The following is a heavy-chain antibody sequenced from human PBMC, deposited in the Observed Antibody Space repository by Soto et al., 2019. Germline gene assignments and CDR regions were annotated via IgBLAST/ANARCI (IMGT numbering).Heavy chain of an antibody. J-gene: IGHJ6*02. CDR1: GYTFTSYA. D-gene: IGHD5-18*01. V-gene: IGHV1-3*01. CDR2: INAYNGNT. CDR3: ARGGYSYGYDYYYGMDV. Sequence: ASVKVSCKASGYTFTSYAMHWVRQAPGQRLEWMGWINAYNGNTKYAQKFQGRVTMTTDTSTSTAYMELRSLRSDDTAVYYCARGGYSYGYDYYYGMDVWGQGTTVTVSS.